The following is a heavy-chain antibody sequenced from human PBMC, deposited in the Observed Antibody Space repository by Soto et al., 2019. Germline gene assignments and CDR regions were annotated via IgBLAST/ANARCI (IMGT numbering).Heavy chain of an antibody. CDR3: ARVAGSSCDLCAFDI. CDR2: IYSGGSI. V-gene: IGHV3-53*01. Sequence: EVQLLESGGGLIQPGGSLRLSCAASGFTVSSNYMSWVRQAPGKGLEGVSVIYSGGSIYYADSVKCRFTVSRDNSKNTLYLQMNSLRAEDTAVYYCARVAGSSCDLCAFDICGQGTMVTVSS. D-gene: IGHD3-22*01. J-gene: IGHJ3*02. CDR1: GFTVSSNY.